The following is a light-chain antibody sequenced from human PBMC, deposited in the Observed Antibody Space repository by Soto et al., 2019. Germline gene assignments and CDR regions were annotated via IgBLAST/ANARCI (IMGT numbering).Light chain of an antibody. CDR1: QSVLYSAKNKNF. Sequence: DIVMTQSPRSLAVSLGETATLNCNSTQSVLYSAKNKNFLTWYQQKPGQPPKLLIYWESTRESGVNDRFTGSGSGTDFTLTIKSMQAEDVAVYYCKQHYITPIPFGQWQRLEIK. CDR2: WES. V-gene: IGKV4-1*01. CDR3: KQHYITPIP. J-gene: IGKJ5*01.